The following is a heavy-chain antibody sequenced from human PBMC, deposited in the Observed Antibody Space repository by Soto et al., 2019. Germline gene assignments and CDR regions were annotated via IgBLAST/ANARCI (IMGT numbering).Heavy chain of an antibody. CDR2: ISGSGCTT. J-gene: IGHJ3*02. V-gene: IGHV3-23*01. CDR3: AKTANGWFSAFDI. D-gene: IGHD6-19*01. CDR1: GFTFSSYA. Sequence: EVQLLESGGGLVQPGGSLRLSCAASGFTFSSYAMSWVGQAPGKGLEWVSAISGSGCTTYYADSVKGRFTFSSDNSKNTLYLHINCLRAEDTAVYYCAKTANGWFSAFDIWGQGTMVTVSS.